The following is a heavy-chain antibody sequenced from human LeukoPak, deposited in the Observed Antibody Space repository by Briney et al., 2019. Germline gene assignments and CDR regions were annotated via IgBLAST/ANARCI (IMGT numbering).Heavy chain of an antibody. CDR1: GFTFSSYS. CDR2: ISSSSSYI. D-gene: IGHD2-15*01. Sequence: GGSLRLSCAAPGFTFSSYSMNWVRQAPGKGLGWVSSISSSSSYIYYADSVKGRFTISRDNAKNSLYLQMNSLRAEDTAVYYCARVVVGGFDYWGQGTLVTVSS. J-gene: IGHJ4*02. V-gene: IGHV3-21*01. CDR3: ARVVVGGFDY.